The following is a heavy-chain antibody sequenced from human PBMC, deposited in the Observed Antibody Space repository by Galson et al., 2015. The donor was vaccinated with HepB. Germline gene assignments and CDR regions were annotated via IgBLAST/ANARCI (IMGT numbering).Heavy chain of an antibody. J-gene: IGHJ4*02. Sequence: SLRLSCAASGFTFSSYGMHWVRQAPGKGLEWVAVISYDGSNKYYADSVKGRFTISRDNSKNTLHLQMNSLRAEDTAVYYCAKDREWLLFPSYFDYWGQGTLVTVSS. CDR2: ISYDGSNK. CDR3: AKDREWLLFPSYFDY. D-gene: IGHD3-3*01. CDR1: GFTFSSYG. V-gene: IGHV3-30*18.